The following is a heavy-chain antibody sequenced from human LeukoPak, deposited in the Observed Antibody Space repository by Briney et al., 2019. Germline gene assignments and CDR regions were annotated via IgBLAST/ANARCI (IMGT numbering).Heavy chain of an antibody. Sequence: ASLKVSCKASGYRFLDDYIHWVRQAPGQGLEWMGYINPRTGDTKYTQKSQGRVTMTRDTSINTAYMELSSLRPDDTAIYFCAGDGGRSGEYTFDIWGPGTMVTVSP. D-gene: IGHD3-10*01. J-gene: IGHJ3*02. CDR3: AGDGGRSGEYTFDI. V-gene: IGHV1-2*02. CDR1: GYRFLDDY. CDR2: INPRTGDT.